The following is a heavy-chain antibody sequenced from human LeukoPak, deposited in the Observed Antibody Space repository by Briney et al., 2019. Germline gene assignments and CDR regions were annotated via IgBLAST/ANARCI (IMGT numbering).Heavy chain of an antibody. Sequence: GGFLRLSCEASGFTFSSYWMSWVRQAPGKGLEWVANINQDGSEKYHVDSVKGRFTISRDNAKNSLYLQMNSLKNEDTAVYYCTRGYCSSSSCPRDDYWGQGTLVTVSS. V-gene: IGHV3-7*03. J-gene: IGHJ4*02. D-gene: IGHD2-2*01. CDR2: INQDGSEK. CDR1: GFTFSSYW. CDR3: TRGYCSSSSCPRDDY.